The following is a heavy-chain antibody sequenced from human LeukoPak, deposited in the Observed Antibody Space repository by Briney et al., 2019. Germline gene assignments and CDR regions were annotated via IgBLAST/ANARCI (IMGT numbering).Heavy chain of an antibody. CDR3: AKGAEGPDYYYDTSGVY. J-gene: IGHJ4*02. Sequence: AGGSLRLSCAASGFTFSSYGMHWVRQAPGKGLEWVAVISYDGSNKYYADSVKGRFTISRDNSKNTLYLQMNSLRAEDTAVYYCAKGAEGPDYYYDTSGVYWGQGTLVTVS. D-gene: IGHD3-22*01. CDR2: ISYDGSNK. V-gene: IGHV3-30*18. CDR1: GFTFSSYG.